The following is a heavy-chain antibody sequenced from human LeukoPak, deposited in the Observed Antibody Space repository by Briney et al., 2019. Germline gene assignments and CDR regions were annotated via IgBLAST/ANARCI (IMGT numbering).Heavy chain of an antibody. Sequence: SVKVSCKASGGTFSSYAISWVRQAPGQGLEWMGGIIPIFGTANYAQKFQGRVTITADESTSTAYIELSSLRSEDTAVYYCAIMSDSLGGYLVDYWGQETLVTVSS. J-gene: IGHJ4*02. CDR1: GGTFSSYA. V-gene: IGHV1-69*01. D-gene: IGHD3-16*01. CDR3: AIMSDSLGGYLVDY. CDR2: IIPIFGTA.